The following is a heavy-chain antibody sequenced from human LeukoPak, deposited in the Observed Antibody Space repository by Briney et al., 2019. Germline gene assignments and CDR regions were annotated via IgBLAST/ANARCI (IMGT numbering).Heavy chain of an antibody. Sequence: SETLSLTCTVSGGSISSYYWSWIRQPPGKGLEWIGYIFYSGSTNYNPSLKSRVTTSVDTSKNQFSLKVRSVTAADTAVYYCARATYHSGAGSYIYYYMNVWGKGTTVIVSS. CDR2: IFYSGST. J-gene: IGHJ6*03. V-gene: IGHV4-59*01. CDR3: ARATYHSGAGSYIYYYMNV. CDR1: GGSISSYY. D-gene: IGHD3-10*01.